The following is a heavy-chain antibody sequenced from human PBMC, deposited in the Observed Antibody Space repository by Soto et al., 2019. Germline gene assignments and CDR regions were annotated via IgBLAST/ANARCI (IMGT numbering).Heavy chain of an antibody. Sequence: GESLKISCKGSGYTFTSYWIAWVRQMPGKGLEWMAIINPADSDTRYSPSFQGQVTISVDKSIRTAYLQWSSLKASDTAIYYCARPDSSGYYISWGQGTLVTVSS. CDR2: INPADSDT. J-gene: IGHJ5*02. CDR1: GYTFTSYW. D-gene: IGHD3-22*01. V-gene: IGHV5-51*01. CDR3: ARPDSSGYYIS.